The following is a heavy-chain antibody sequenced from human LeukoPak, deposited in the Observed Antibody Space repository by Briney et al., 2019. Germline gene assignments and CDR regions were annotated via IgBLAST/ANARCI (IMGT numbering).Heavy chain of an antibody. J-gene: IGHJ6*02. CDR3: ARHQPGNYGMYV. Sequence: GEPLQISSKASGYSFSNYYIAWGRRMPGKGLEWMGIIYPGDSNARYSPSFQGQVTISADKSINDAYVQWTSLKASDTATYSCARHQPGNYGMYVCGQGTTVTVSS. V-gene: IGHV5-51*01. D-gene: IGHD1-26*01. CDR2: IYPGDSNA. CDR1: GYSFSNYY.